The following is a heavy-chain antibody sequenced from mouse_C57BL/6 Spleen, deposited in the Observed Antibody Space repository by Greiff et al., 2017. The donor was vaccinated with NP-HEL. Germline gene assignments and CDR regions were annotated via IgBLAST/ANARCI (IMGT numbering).Heavy chain of an antibody. J-gene: IGHJ4*01. V-gene: IGHV1-76*01. CDR2: IYPGSGNT. CDR1: GYTFTDYY. CDR3: ARIYYYGSSLYAMDY. Sequence: VQLQQSGAELVRPGASVKLSCKASGYTFTDYYINWVKQRPGQGLEWIARIYPGSGNTYYNEKFKGKATLTAEKSSSTAYMQLSSLTSEDSAVYFCARIYYYGSSLYAMDYWGQGTSVTVSS. D-gene: IGHD1-1*01.